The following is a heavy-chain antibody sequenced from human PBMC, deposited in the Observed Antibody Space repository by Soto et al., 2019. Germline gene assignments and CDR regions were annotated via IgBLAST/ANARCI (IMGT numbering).Heavy chain of an antibody. CDR1: GFTFSGSA. CDR2: IRSKANSYAT. J-gene: IGHJ4*02. Sequence: EVQLVESGGGLVQPGGSLKLSCAASGFTFSGSAMHWVRQASGKGLEWVGRIRSKANSYATAYAASVKGRFTISRDDSKNTAYLQMNSLKTEDTAVYYCTRPGYSYGSDYWGQGTLVTVSS. V-gene: IGHV3-73*01. CDR3: TRPGYSYGSDY. D-gene: IGHD5-18*01.